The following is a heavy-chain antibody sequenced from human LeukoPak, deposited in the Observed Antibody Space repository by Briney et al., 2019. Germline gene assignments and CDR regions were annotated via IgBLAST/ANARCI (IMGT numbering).Heavy chain of an antibody. CDR2: ISGSGDYT. J-gene: IGHJ4*02. CDR3: ATRGAVATWGGYYFDY. D-gene: IGHD5-12*01. CDR1: GFTFSSHG. Sequence: HPGGSLRLSCAASGFTFSSHGMSWVRQAPGKGLEWVSTISGSGDYTYYADSVKGRFTISRDNSKNTLYLQMNSLRAEDTAVYYCATRGAVATWGGYYFDYWGQGTLVTVSS. V-gene: IGHV3-23*01.